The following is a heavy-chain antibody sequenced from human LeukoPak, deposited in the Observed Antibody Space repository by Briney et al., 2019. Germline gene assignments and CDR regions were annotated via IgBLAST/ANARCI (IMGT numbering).Heavy chain of an antibody. CDR3: ASSSYSRSSFDY. Sequence: PGGSLRLSCSASGFTFSSYWMHWVRQAPGKGLVWVSRINSYQSSTSYADSVKGRLTISRDNAKNTLYLEMNSLRAEDTAVYYCASSSYSRSSFDYWGQGTLVNVSS. CDR1: GFTFSSYW. D-gene: IGHD6-13*01. CDR2: INSYQSST. V-gene: IGHV3-74*01. J-gene: IGHJ4*02.